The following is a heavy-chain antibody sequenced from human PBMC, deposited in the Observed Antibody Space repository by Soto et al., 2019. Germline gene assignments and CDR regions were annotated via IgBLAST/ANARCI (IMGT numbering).Heavy chain of an antibody. V-gene: IGHV4-59*08. J-gene: IGHJ3*02. D-gene: IGHD1-1*01. CDR3: ARLNARDGAFDI. Sequence: SETLSLTCTVSGGSISSYYWSWIRQPPGKGLEWIGYIYYSGSTNYNPSLKSRVTISVDTSKNQFSLKLSSVTAADTAVYYCARLNARDGAFDIWGQGTMVTVSS. CDR1: GGSISSYY. CDR2: IYYSGST.